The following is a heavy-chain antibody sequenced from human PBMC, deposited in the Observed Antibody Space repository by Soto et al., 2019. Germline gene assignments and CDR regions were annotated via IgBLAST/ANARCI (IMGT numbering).Heavy chain of an antibody. J-gene: IGHJ3*02. CDR1: GGSFSGYY. CDR2: INHSGST. D-gene: IGHD2-15*01. CDR3: AKGSVVVAAPRRDAFDI. Sequence: QEQLQQWGAGLLKPSETLSLTCAVYGGSFSGYYWSWIRQPPGKGLEWIGEINHSGSTNYNPSLKSRVTISVDTSKNQFSLKLSSVTAADTAVYYCAKGSVVVAAPRRDAFDIWGQGTMVTVSS. V-gene: IGHV4-34*01.